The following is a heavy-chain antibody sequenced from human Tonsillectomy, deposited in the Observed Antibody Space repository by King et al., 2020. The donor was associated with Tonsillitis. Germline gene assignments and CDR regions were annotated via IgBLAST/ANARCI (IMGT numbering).Heavy chain of an antibody. J-gene: IGHJ5*01. CDR1: GFIFSSYW. V-gene: IGHV3-74*01. CDR3: VKSEGWFDS. Sequence: VQLVESGGGLVQPGGSLRLSCAASGFIFSSYWMHWVRHGPGEGLVWVSRIDTDGSTTNYADSVKGRFTISRDNAKNTLYLQMNSLSAEDTAVYYCVKSEGWFDSWGQGTPVTVSS. CDR2: IDTDGSTT.